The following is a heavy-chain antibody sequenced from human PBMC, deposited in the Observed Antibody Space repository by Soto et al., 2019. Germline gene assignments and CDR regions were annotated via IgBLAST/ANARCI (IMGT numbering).Heavy chain of an antibody. J-gene: IGHJ6*02. CDR3: AKDGYDSRGYYLWYYYYGMDV. D-gene: IGHD3-22*01. V-gene: IGHV3-30*18. CDR2: ISYDGSNK. CDR1: GFTFSSYG. Sequence: GGSLRLSCAASGFTFSSYGMHWVRQAPGKGLEWVAVISYDGSNKYYADSVKGRFTISRDNSKNTLYLQMNSLRAEDTAVYYCAKDGYDSRGYYLWYYYYGMDVWGQGTAVTVSS.